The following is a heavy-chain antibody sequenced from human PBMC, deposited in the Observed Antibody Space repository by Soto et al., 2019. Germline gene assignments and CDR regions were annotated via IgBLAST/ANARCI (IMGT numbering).Heavy chain of an antibody. V-gene: IGHV1-18*04. CDR1: GYTFTSYG. CDR3: ARLNYGEWLGDAFDI. D-gene: IGHD6-19*01. J-gene: IGHJ3*02. Sequence: QVQLVQSGAEVKKPGASVKVSCKASGYTFTSYGSSWVRQAPGQGLEWMGWISAYNGNTNYAQKLQGRVTTHTDTSTRTAYMDLTSQRAADTPVYCCARLNYGEWLGDAFDIWGQGTLVTLS. CDR2: ISAYNGNT.